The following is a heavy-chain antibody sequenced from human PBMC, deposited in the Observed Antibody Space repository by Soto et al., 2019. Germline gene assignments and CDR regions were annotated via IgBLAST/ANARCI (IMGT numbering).Heavy chain of an antibody. CDR1: GYTFTSYD. Sequence: QVQLVQSGAEVKKPGASVKVSCKASGYTFTSYDINWARQATGQGLEWMGWMNPNSGNTGYAQKFQGRVTMTRNTSISTAYMEPSSLRSEDTAVYYCARSELWFGNDAFDIWGQGTMVTVSS. V-gene: IGHV1-8*01. D-gene: IGHD3-10*01. CDR3: ARSELWFGNDAFDI. J-gene: IGHJ3*02. CDR2: MNPNSGNT.